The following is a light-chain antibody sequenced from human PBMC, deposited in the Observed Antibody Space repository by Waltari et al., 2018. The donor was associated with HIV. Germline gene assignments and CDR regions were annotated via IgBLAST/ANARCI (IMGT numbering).Light chain of an antibody. Sequence: QSVLTQPPSASGTPGQRVTISCSGSSSNIGSNYVYWYQQLPGTTPKLLIYRNNHRPSGVPDRCSGSKSGTSTSLAISGLRSEDEADYYCAAWDDSLSAPVFGGGTKLTVL. J-gene: IGLJ3*02. CDR3: AAWDDSLSAPV. V-gene: IGLV1-47*01. CDR1: SSNIGSNY. CDR2: RNN.